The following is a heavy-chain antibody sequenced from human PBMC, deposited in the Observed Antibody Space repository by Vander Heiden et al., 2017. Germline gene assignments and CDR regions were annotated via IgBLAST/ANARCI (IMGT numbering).Heavy chain of an antibody. CDR2: FDPEDGET. CDR1: GYTLTELS. D-gene: IGHD1-1*01. V-gene: IGHV1-24*01. Sequence: QVQLVQSGAEVKKPGASVKVSCKVSGYTLTELSMHWVRQAPGKGLEWMGGFDPEDGETIYAQKFQGRVTMTEDTSTDTAYMELSSLRSEDTAVYYCATACSLERLGRDAFDIWGQGTMVTVSS. CDR3: ATACSLERLGRDAFDI. J-gene: IGHJ3*02.